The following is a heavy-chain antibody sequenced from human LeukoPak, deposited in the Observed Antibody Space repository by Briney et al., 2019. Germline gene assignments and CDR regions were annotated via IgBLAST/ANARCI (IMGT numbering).Heavy chain of an antibody. Sequence: GGSLRLSCAASGFTFSSYSMNWVRQAPGKGLEWVSSISRSSSYIYYADSMKGRFTISRDNANNSLFLQMNSLRAEDTAVYYCARGGVSVGGNFDYWGQGTLVTVSS. CDR1: GFTFSSYS. V-gene: IGHV3-21*01. D-gene: IGHD4-23*01. CDR2: ISRSSSYI. CDR3: ARGGVSVGGNFDY. J-gene: IGHJ4*02.